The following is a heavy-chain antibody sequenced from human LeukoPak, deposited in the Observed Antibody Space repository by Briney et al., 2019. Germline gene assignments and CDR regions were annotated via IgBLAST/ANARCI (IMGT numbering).Heavy chain of an antibody. CDR1: GFTFSSYA. Sequence: GGSLRLSCAASGFTFSSYAMSWVRQAPGKGLEWVSAISGSGGSTYYADSVKGRFTISRDNSKNTLYLQMNSLRAEDTAVYYCAKEVDCSSTSGHRGYIVGATVSDYGGQGTLVTVSS. CDR2: ISGSGGST. V-gene: IGHV3-23*01. CDR3: AKEVDCSSTSGHRGYIVGATVSDY. D-gene: IGHD2-2*01. J-gene: IGHJ4*02.